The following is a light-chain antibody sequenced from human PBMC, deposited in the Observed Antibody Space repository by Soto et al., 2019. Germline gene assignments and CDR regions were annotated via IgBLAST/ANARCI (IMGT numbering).Light chain of an antibody. CDR3: QQGYSTPRT. V-gene: IGKV1-39*01. Sequence: DTQMTQSPSSLSASVGDRVTITCRASQSISSYLNWYQQRPGKAPKLLIYAASSLQSGVPSRFSGGGSGTDFTLTISSLQPEDFATYYGQQGYSTPRTFGGGTKVEIK. CDR2: AAS. J-gene: IGKJ4*01. CDR1: QSISSY.